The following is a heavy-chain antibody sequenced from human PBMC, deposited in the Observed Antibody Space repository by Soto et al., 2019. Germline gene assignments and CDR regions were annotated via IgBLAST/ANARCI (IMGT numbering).Heavy chain of an antibody. CDR2: ISGSGGST. CDR1: GFTFSSYA. J-gene: IGHJ4*02. V-gene: IGHV3-23*01. CDR3: AKDQYYDILTDYYAHDY. Sequence: PGGSLRLSCAASGFTFSSYAMSWVRQAPGKGLEWVSAISGSGGSTYYADSVKGRFTISRDNSKNTLYPQMNSLRAEDTAVYYCAKDQYYDILTDYYAHDYWGQGTLVTVSS. D-gene: IGHD3-9*01.